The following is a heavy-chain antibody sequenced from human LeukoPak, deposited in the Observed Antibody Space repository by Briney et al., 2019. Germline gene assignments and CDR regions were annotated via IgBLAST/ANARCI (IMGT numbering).Heavy chain of an antibody. D-gene: IGHD3-9*01. V-gene: IGHV1-18*01. J-gene: IGHJ4*02. Sequence: ASVKVSCKASGYTFTTNGISWVRQAPGQGLEWMGWISTYNGNTNYAQNLQGRVTMTTDTSTSAAYMELRSLRSDDTAVYYCARDWLYGWDYWGQGTLVTVSS. CDR1: GYTFTTNG. CDR3: ARDWLYGWDY. CDR2: ISTYNGNT.